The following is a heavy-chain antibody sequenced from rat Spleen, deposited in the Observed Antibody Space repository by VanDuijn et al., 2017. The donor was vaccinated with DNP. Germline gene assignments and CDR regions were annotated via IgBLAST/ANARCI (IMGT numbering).Heavy chain of an antibody. CDR1: GFTFSDYA. Sequence: EVQLVESGGDLVQPGRSLILSCAASGFTFSDYAMAWVRQAPTKGLEWVASITTGGVNTYYGDSVKGRFTISRDNTKSTLYLQMNSLRSEDMATYYCARWGGDYFDYWGQGVMVTVSS. CDR2: ITTGGVNT. V-gene: IGHV5S23*01. CDR3: ARWGGDYFDY. J-gene: IGHJ2*01.